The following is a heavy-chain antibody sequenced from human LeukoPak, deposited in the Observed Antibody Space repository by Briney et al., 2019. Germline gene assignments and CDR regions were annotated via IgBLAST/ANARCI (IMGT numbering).Heavy chain of an antibody. Sequence: PSETLSLTCTVSGGSISSSSYYWGWIRQPPGKGLEWIGSIYYSGSTYYNPSLKSRITISIDTSKNQFSLKLSSVTAADTAVYYCARLGDSSFWYSVDSWGQGSLVTVSS. J-gene: IGHJ4*02. V-gene: IGHV4-39*01. CDR1: GGSISSSSYY. D-gene: IGHD6-13*01. CDR2: IYYSGST. CDR3: ARLGDSSFWYSVDS.